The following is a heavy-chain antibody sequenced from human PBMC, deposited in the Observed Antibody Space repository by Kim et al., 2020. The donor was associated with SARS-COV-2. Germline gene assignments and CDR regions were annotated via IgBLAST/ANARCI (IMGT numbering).Heavy chain of an antibody. D-gene: IGHD2-2*01. CDR2: IIPIFGTA. CDR1: GGTFSSYA. Sequence: SVKVSCKASGGTFSSYAISWVRQAPGQGLEWMGGIIPIFGTANYAQKFQGRVTITADESTSTAYMELSSLRSEDTAVYYCARDRRIVVVPAAVHFDYWGQGTLVTVSS. CDR3: ARDRRIVVVPAAVHFDY. V-gene: IGHV1-69*13. J-gene: IGHJ4*02.